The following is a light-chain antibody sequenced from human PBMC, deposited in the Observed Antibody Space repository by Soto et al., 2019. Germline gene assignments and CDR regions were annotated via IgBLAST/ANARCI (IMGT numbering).Light chain of an antibody. J-gene: IGLJ1*01. CDR2: GND. CDR1: SSNIGAGYD. V-gene: IGLV1-40*01. CDR3: QSYARRRSGSV. Sequence: QSVLTQPPSVSGAPGQGVTISCTGSSSNIGAGYDVHWYQQLPGAAPKLLIFGNDNRPSGVPDRFSGSRSGTSASLAITGPQVGDGANYYCQSYARRRSGSVFGAGTNLTVL.